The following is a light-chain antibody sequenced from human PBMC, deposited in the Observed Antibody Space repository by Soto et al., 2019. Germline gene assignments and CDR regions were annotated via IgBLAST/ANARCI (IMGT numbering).Light chain of an antibody. V-gene: IGKV3-20*01. Sequence: EIVLTQSPGTLSVSPGERATLSCRASQSVSNTYLAWYQQKPGQAPRLLIYGASSRAAGFPDRFSGSGSGTDFTLTISTLEPEDWAVYYCQQDERSPWTFGQGTKVEIQ. CDR3: QQDERSPWT. CDR2: GAS. J-gene: IGKJ1*01. CDR1: QSVSNTY.